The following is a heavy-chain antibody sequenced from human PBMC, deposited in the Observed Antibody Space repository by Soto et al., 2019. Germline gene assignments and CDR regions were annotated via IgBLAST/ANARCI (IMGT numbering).Heavy chain of an antibody. J-gene: IGHJ4*02. CDR3: ARTPYYYGSGSKILDS. CDR2: IYPGDSDT. D-gene: IGHD3-10*01. V-gene: IGHV5-51*01. CDR1: GYRFSSYC. Sequence: GESLKISCQASGYRFSSYCIGWVRQMPWQGLEWMGIIYPGDSDTRYSPSLHGQVTISADKSINTAYLQWSGLKASDTAMYYCARTPYYYGSGSKILDSWGQGTMITV.